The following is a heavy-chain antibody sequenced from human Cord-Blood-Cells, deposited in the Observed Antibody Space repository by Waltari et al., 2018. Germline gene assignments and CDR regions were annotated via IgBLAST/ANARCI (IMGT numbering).Heavy chain of an antibody. CDR3: AKGGLRFLEWLLYYFDY. CDR1: GFTFSSYG. J-gene: IGHJ4*02. D-gene: IGHD3-3*01. CDR2: ISYDGSNK. Sequence: QVQLVESGGGVVQPGRSLRLSCAASGFTFSSYGMPWVRQAQGKGLEWVAVISYDGSNKYYAGSVKGRFTISRDNSKNTLYLQMNSLRAEDTAVYYCAKGGLRFLEWLLYYFDYWGQGTLVTVSS. V-gene: IGHV3-30*18.